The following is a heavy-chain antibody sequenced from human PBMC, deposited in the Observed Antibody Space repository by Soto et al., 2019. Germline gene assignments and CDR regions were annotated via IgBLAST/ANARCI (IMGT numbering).Heavy chain of an antibody. D-gene: IGHD3-10*01. CDR2: VYYTGST. Sequence: QVQLQESGPGLVKPSQTLSLTCTVSGASITSDYYCWGCNRQPPGQGLVWTAFVYYTGSTYYNPTLKSRATISVDTAKFQCSLMPLPVTAADSAVYYCARGSMSRGGLSLDVWGQGITVTVSS. J-gene: IGHJ6*02. CDR3: ARGSMSRGGLSLDV. CDR1: GASITSDYYC. V-gene: IGHV4-30-4*01.